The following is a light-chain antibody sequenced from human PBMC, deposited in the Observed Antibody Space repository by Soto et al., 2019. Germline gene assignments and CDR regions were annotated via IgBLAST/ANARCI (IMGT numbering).Light chain of an antibody. CDR2: GAS. CDR1: QSVSSN. J-gene: IGKJ1*01. V-gene: IGKV3-15*01. Sequence: EIVVTQSPAKLSVSPGERATLSCRARQSVSSNLAWYQQKPGQAPRLLIYGASTRATGIPARFSGSGSGTEFTLTISSLQYEDFAVYYCQQYNNWPRTFGQGTKVEIK. CDR3: QQYNNWPRT.